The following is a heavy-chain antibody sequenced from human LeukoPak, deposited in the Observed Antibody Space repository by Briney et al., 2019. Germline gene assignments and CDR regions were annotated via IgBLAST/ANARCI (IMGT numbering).Heavy chain of an antibody. Sequence: GGSLRLSCAASGFSFSSCAMSWVRQAPGKGLEWVGRIKSKTDGGTTDYAAPVKGRFTISRDDSKNTLYLQMNSLKTEDTAVYYCTTVSLGYYYDSSGYYYFDYWGQGTLVTVSS. D-gene: IGHD3-22*01. CDR2: IKSKTDGGTT. V-gene: IGHV3-15*01. J-gene: IGHJ4*02. CDR1: GFSFSSCA. CDR3: TTVSLGYYYDSSGYYYFDY.